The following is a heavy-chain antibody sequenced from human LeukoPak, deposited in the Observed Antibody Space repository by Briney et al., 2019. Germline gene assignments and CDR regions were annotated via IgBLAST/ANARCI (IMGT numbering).Heavy chain of an antibody. Sequence: PGGSLRLSCAASGFTFSSYAMNWVRQAPGKGLEWVSAISCSCGSTYYADSVKGRFTISRENSKNTLYLQMNSLRAEDTAVYYCASATYYDFWSGLPPYFDYWGQGTLVTVSS. D-gene: IGHD3-3*01. CDR2: ISCSCGST. J-gene: IGHJ4*02. CDR1: GFTFSSYA. V-gene: IGHV3-23*01. CDR3: ASATYYDFWSGLPPYFDY.